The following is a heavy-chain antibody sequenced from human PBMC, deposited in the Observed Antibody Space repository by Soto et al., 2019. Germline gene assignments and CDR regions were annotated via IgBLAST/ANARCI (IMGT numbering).Heavy chain of an antibody. J-gene: IGHJ6*02. D-gene: IGHD3-16*01. CDR2: INPNSGGT. V-gene: IGHV1-2*02. Sequence: RASVKVSCKASGYTFTGYYVHWVRQAPGQGLEWMGWINPNSGGTNYAQKFQGRVTMTRDTSISTAYMELSRLRSDDTAVYYCARVGRGYYYYGMDVWGQGTTVTVSS. CDR3: ARVGRGYYYYGMDV. CDR1: GYTFTGYY.